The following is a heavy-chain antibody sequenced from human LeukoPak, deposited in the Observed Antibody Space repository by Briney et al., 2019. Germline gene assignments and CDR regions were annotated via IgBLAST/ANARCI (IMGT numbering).Heavy chain of an antibody. J-gene: IGHJ4*02. CDR3: ARSFGGSYAYFDY. Sequence: GGSLRLSCAASGFTFSSYAMHWVRQAPGKGLERVALISYDGTNKYYADSVKGRFTVSRDDSKNTLYLQMNSLRVEDAAVYYCARSFGGSYAYFDYWGQGTLVTVSS. CDR2: ISYDGTNK. D-gene: IGHD1-26*01. V-gene: IGHV3-30-3*01. CDR1: GFTFSSYA.